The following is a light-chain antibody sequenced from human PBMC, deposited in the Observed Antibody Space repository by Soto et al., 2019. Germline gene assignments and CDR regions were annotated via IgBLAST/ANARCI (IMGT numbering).Light chain of an antibody. CDR1: ESARSR. CDR3: QQRTNWACT. J-gene: IGKJ3*01. Sequence: EIVVTQSPAMLCFSPWERATLSGRASESARSRLAWYQQKPGQPPRLLIFDASNRATGIPARFSGSGSGTDFTLTISSLEPEDFAVYYCQQRTNWACTFGPGTKVDIK. V-gene: IGKV3-11*01. CDR2: DAS.